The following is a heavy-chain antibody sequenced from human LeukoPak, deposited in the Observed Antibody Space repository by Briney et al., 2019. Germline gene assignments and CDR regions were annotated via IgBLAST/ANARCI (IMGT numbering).Heavy chain of an antibody. V-gene: IGHV3-48*01. Sequence: GGSLRLSCAASVFTFSSYMMNWVRQAPGKGLQGVSYISSSGSTIYYAAYVKGRFTISRENSKNTLYLQMNSLRAEDTAVYYCAKGRKRYFDWLLYVLGAFDIWGQGTMVTVSS. D-gene: IGHD3-9*01. CDR3: AKGRKRYFDWLLYVLGAFDI. J-gene: IGHJ3*02. CDR2: ISSSGSTI. CDR1: VFTFSSYM.